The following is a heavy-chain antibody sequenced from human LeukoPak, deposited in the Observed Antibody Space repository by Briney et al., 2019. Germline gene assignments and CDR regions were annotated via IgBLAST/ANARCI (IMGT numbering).Heavy chain of an antibody. Sequence: SETLSLTCTVSGGSISSSSYYWGWIRQSPGKGLEWIGSIYYSGSTYYNPSLKSRVTISVDTSKNQFSLKLSSVTAADTAVYYCARDARNYYDTSGYYYGWFDPWGQGTLVTVSS. V-gene: IGHV4-39*07. J-gene: IGHJ5*02. D-gene: IGHD3-22*01. CDR2: IYYSGST. CDR3: ARDARNYYDTSGYYYGWFDP. CDR1: GGSISSSSYY.